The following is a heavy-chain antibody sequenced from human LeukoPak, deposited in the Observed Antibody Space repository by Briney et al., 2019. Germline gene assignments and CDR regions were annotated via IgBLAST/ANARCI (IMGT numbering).Heavy chain of an antibody. CDR3: ARGGSYLSAFDI. Sequence: GGSLRLSCAASGFTLSTYAMSWVRQTPGKGLEWVADTSSSDAGTYHADSVRGRFTISRDNSKNTLYLQMNSVRAEDTAVYFCARGGSYLSAFDIWGQGTMDRVSS. V-gene: IGHV3-23*01. J-gene: IGHJ3*02. CDR2: TSSSDAGT. CDR1: GFTLSTYA. D-gene: IGHD1-26*01.